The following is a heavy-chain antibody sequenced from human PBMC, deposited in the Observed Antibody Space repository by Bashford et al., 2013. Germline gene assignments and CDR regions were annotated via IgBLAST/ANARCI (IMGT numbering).Heavy chain of an antibody. CDR1: GYTLTELS. D-gene: IGHD5-24*01. Sequence: ASVKVSCKVSGYTLTELSMHWLRQAPGKGLEWMGGSDPEDGETIYAQKFQGRVTMTADTSTDTAYMELSSLRSEDTAVYFCATVGYNSAFRFWGQGTLVTVSS. CDR3: ATVGYNSAFRF. J-gene: IGHJ4*02. CDR2: SDPEDGET. V-gene: IGHV1-24*01.